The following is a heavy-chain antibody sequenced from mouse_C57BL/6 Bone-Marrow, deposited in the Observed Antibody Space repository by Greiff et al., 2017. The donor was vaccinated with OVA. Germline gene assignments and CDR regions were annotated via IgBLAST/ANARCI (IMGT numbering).Heavy chain of an antibody. CDR2: IDPSDSYT. J-gene: IGHJ1*03. D-gene: IGHD1-1*01. CDR3: ARSHYYGSSWYFHV. V-gene: IGHV1-50*01. Sequence: QVQLQQPGAELVKPGASVKLSCKASGYTFTSYWMQWVKQRPGQGLEWIGEIDPSDSYTNYNQKFKGKATLTVDTSSSTAYMQLSSLTSEDSAVYYCARSHYYGSSWYFHVWGTGTTVTVSS. CDR1: GYTFTSYW.